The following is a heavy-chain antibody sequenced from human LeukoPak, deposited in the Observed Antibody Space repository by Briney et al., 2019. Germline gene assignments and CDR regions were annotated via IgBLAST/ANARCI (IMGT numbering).Heavy chain of an antibody. CDR3: ARNPPYCTSTSCYNDY. J-gene: IGHJ4*02. D-gene: IGHD2-2*02. CDR1: GYTFTIYY. CDR2: INPNSGAT. V-gene: IGHV1-2*02. Sequence: ASVKVSCKASGYTFTIYYMHWVRQAPGQGLEWMGWINPNSGATSYAQRFQGRVTMTRDTSVSTAYMELSGLTSDDTAVYYCARNPPYCTSTSCYNDYWGQGTLVTVSS.